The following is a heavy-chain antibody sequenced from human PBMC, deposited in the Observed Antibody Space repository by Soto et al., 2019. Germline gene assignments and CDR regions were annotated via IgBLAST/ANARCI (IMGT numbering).Heavy chain of an antibody. Sequence: SETLSLTCAVYGGSFSGYYWSWIRQPPGKGLEWIGEINHSGSTNYNPSLKSRVTISVDTSKNQFSLKLGSVTAADTAVYYCARLSPPFSSSWEAPTYYYYYMDVWGKGTTVTVSS. CDR3: ARLSPPFSSSWEAPTYYYYYMDV. CDR2: INHSGST. J-gene: IGHJ6*03. D-gene: IGHD6-13*01. V-gene: IGHV4-34*01. CDR1: GGSFSGYY.